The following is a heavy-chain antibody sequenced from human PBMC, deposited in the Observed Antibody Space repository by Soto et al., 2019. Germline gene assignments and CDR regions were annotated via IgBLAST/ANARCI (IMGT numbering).Heavy chain of an antibody. CDR1: GYTFTSYD. Sequence: QVQLVQSGAEVKKPGASVKVSCKASGYTFTSYDINWLRQATGQGLECMGWMNPNGGNRGYAQKYLGRGTSTGSPAISTSNMELSSLGSGDTAMYYCASGPREYYYGSGSYYHNWFDPWGQGTLVTVSS. D-gene: IGHD3-10*01. CDR2: MNPNGGNR. V-gene: IGHV1-8*01. CDR3: ASGPREYYYGSGSYYHNWFDP. J-gene: IGHJ5*02.